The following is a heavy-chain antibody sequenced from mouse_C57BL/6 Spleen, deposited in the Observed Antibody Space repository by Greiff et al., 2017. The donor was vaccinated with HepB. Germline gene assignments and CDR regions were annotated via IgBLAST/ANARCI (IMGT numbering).Heavy chain of an antibody. CDR2: IRNKANNHAT. V-gene: IGHV6-6*01. D-gene: IGHD1-1*01. CDR1: GFTFSDAW. J-gene: IGHJ4*01. Sequence: EVKLMESGGGLVQPGGSMKLSCAASGFTFSDAWMDWVRQSPEQGLEWVAEIRNKANNHATYYAESVKGRFTISRDDSKSSVYLQMNSLRAEDTGIYYCARGYYYGSSYHYYAMDYWGQGTSVTVSS. CDR3: ARGYYYGSSYHYYAMDY.